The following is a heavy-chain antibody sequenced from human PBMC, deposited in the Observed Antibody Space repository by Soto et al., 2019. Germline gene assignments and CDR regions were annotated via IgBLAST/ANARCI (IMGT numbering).Heavy chain of an antibody. V-gene: IGHV1-46*03. Sequence: QVQLVQSGAEVKKPGASVKVSCKASGYTFTSYYMHWVRHAPGQGLEWMGIINPSGGSTSYAQRFQGRVTMTRDTSTSTVYMELSSLRSEDTAVYYCARGRPTTTSLYYFDYWGQGTLVTVSS. D-gene: IGHD4-17*01. CDR3: ARGRPTTTSLYYFDY. J-gene: IGHJ4*02. CDR2: INPSGGST. CDR1: GYTFTSYY.